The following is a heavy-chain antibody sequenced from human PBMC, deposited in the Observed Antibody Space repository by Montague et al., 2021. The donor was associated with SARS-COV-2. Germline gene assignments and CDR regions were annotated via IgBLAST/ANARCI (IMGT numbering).Heavy chain of an antibody. CDR3: ARDYYDGTGLNWFDP. D-gene: IGHD3-22*01. CDR2: IHSSGGT. J-gene: IGHJ5*02. CDR1: GGSIITGSNFC. Sequence: TLSLTCAVSGGSIITGSNFCCGWLRQSAGKGLECMGRIHSSGGTNYNPPLKSRLTMSVDSSANQFSLKLTSVTAAATAVYYCARDYYDGTGLNWFDPWGQGILVTVSS. V-gene: IGHV4-61*02.